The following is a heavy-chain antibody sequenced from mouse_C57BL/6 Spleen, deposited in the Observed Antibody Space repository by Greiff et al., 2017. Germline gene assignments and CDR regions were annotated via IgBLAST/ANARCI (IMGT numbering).Heavy chain of an antibody. Sequence: VQLQESGPELVKPGASVKISCKASGYAFSSSWMNWVKQRPGKGLEWIGRIYPGDGDTNYNGKFKGKATLTADKSSSTAYMQLSSLTSEDSAVYVCASGFGRSYAMDYWGQGTSVTVSS. D-gene: IGHD1-1*02. J-gene: IGHJ4*01. V-gene: IGHV1-82*01. CDR2: IYPGDGDT. CDR3: ASGFGRSYAMDY. CDR1: GYAFSSSW.